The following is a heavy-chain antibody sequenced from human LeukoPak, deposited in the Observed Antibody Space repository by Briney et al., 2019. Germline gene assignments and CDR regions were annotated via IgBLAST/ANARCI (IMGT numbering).Heavy chain of an antibody. V-gene: IGHV3-72*01. CDR3: GDLGSAGTDH. CDR1: GFTFSPHY. D-gene: IGHD3-10*01. CDR2: IRSKANGYIT. J-gene: IGHJ4*02. Sequence: GGSLRLSCAASGFTFSPHYMDWVRQSPGQGLEWVGLIRSKANGYITIYAASVKGRFTISRDDSKNSVYLQMDSLKTEDTAVYYCGDLGSAGTDHWGQGTLVTVSS.